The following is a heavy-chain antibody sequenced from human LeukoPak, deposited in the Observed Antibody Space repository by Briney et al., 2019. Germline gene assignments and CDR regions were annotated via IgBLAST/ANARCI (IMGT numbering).Heavy chain of an antibody. CDR3: ARHYCSSTSCYIDY. CDR1: GSIFTSYW. CDR2: IYPGDSDT. J-gene: IGHJ4*02. D-gene: IGHD2-2*02. Sequence: GASLQISCKGSGSIFTSYWIGWVRPLPGKGVELMGIIYPGDSDTRYSPSFQGQVTIPADKSISTAYLQWSSLKASDTAMYYCARHYCSSTSCYIDYWGQGTLVTVSS. V-gene: IGHV5-51*01.